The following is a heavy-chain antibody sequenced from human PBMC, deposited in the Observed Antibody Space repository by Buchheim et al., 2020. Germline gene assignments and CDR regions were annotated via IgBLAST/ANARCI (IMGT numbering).Heavy chain of an antibody. Sequence: QVQLVQSGAEVKKPGASVKVSCKASGYSFNGYYIHWVRQAPGQGLEWMGWINPNRGGTNYVQKFQGRVTMTRDTSISTAYMELSRLRSDDTAVYYCARDSPLGLWGQGTL. CDR1: GYSFNGYY. J-gene: IGHJ4*02. CDR2: INPNRGGT. D-gene: IGHD3/OR15-3a*01. CDR3: ARDSPLGL. V-gene: IGHV1-2*02.